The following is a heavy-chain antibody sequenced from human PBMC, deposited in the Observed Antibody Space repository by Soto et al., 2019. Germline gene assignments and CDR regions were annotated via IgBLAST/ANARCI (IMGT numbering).Heavy chain of an antibody. CDR3: ASYPSITMRGPYNWFDP. CDR2: INHSGST. CDR1: GGSFSGYY. D-gene: IGHD3-22*01. V-gene: IGHV4-34*01. J-gene: IGHJ5*02. Sequence: SETLSLTCAVYGGSFSGYYWSWIRQPPGKGLEWIGEINHSGSTNYNPSLKSRVTISVDTSKNQFSLKLSSVTAADTAVYYCASYPSITMRGPYNWFDPWGQGTLVTVSS.